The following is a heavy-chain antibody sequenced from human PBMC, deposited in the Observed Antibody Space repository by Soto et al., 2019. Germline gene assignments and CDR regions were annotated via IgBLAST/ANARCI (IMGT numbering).Heavy chain of an antibody. CDR2: ISGSGGST. CDR1: GFTFSSYA. CDR3: AKSRDIVVVVAANDAFDI. J-gene: IGHJ3*02. D-gene: IGHD2-15*01. V-gene: IGHV3-23*01. Sequence: LRLSCAASGFTFSSYAMSWVRQAPGKGLEWVSAISGSGGSTYYADSVKGRFTISRDNSKNTLYLQMNSLRAEDTAVYYCAKSRDIVVVVAANDAFDIWGQGTMVTVSS.